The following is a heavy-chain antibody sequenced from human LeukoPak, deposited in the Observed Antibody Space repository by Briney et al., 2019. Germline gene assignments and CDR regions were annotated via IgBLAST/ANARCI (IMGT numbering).Heavy chain of an antibody. Sequence: GASVKVSCKASGYTFTGYYMHWVRQAPGQGLEWMGWINPNSGGTNYAQKFQGRVTMTRDTSISTAYMALSRLRSDDTAVYYCARTQTVIAAAGFDYWGQGTLVTVSS. J-gene: IGHJ4*02. V-gene: IGHV1-2*02. CDR2: INPNSGGT. CDR1: GYTFTGYY. CDR3: ARTQTVIAAAGFDY. D-gene: IGHD6-13*01.